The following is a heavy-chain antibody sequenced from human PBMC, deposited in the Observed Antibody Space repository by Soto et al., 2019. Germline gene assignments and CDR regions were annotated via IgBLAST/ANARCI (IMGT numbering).Heavy chain of an antibody. CDR1: GGTFSSYT. V-gene: IGHV1-69*02. D-gene: IGHD1-1*01. CDR3: ATQKPPTVQLDRDYYGMDV. Sequence: QVQLVQSGAEVKKPGSSVKVSCKASGGTFSSYTISWVRQAPGQGLEWMGRIIPILGIANYAQKFQGRVTITADKSTSTAYMELSSLRSEDTSVYSCATQKPPTVQLDRDYYGMDVWGQGTTVTVSS. J-gene: IGHJ6*02. CDR2: IIPILGIA.